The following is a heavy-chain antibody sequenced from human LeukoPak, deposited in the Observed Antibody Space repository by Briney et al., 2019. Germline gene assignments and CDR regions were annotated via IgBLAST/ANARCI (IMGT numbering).Heavy chain of an antibody. CDR1: GGSISSHY. D-gene: IGHD6-19*01. V-gene: IGHV4-59*11. CDR2: IYYSGST. CDR3: ARVPYSSGWPYFDY. J-gene: IGHJ4*02. Sequence: SETLSLTCTVSGGSISSHYWSWIRQPPGKGPEWIGYIYYSGSTNYNPSLKSRVTISVDTSKNQFSLKLSSVTAADTAVYYCARVPYSSGWPYFDYWGQGTLVTVSS.